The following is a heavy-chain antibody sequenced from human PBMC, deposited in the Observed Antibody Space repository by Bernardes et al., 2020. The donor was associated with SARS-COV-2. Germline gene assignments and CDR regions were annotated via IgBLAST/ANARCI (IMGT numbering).Heavy chain of an antibody. CDR3: ARDLTAGSQIGAFDY. V-gene: IGHV3-30-3*01. D-gene: IGHD1-26*01. CDR1: GFTFSSYA. CDR2: ISYDGSNK. Sequence: GGSLRLSCAASGFTFSSYAMHWVRQAPGKGLEWVAVISYDGSNKYYADSVKGRFTISRDNSKNTLYLQMNSLRAEDTAVYYCARDLTAGSQIGAFDYWGQGTLVTVSS. J-gene: IGHJ4*02.